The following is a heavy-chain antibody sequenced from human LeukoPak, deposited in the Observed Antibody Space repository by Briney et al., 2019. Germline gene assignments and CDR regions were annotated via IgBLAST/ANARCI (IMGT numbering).Heavy chain of an antibody. J-gene: IGHJ4*02. V-gene: IGHV3-9*01. CDR3: AKDKGFEYSSSSGSFDY. CDR2: ISWNSGSI. CDR1: GFTFDDYA. Sequence: GGSLRLSCAASGFTFDDYAMHWVRQAPGKGLEWVSGISWNSGSIGYADSVKGRFTISRDNAKNSLYLQMNSLRAEDTALYYCAKDKGFEYSSSSGSFDYWGQGTLVTVSS. D-gene: IGHD6-6*01.